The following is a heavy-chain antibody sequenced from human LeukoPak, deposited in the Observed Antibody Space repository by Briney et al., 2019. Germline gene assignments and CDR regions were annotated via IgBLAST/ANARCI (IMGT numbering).Heavy chain of an antibody. Sequence: GESLKISCKGSGYSFTSYWIGWVRQMPGKGLEWMGIIYPGDSDTRYSPSFQGQVTISADKSISTAYLQWSSLKASDTAMYYCARYCSGGSCYNGTHYFDYWGQGTLVTVSS. CDR3: ARYCSGGSCYNGTHYFDY. CDR2: IYPGDSDT. CDR1: GYSFTSYW. D-gene: IGHD2-15*01. V-gene: IGHV5-51*01. J-gene: IGHJ4*02.